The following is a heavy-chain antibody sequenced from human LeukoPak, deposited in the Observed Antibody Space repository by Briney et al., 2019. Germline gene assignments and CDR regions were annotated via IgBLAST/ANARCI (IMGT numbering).Heavy chain of an antibody. CDR1: GGSVSSGSYY. CDR3: AREGYYDILTGYYRTYYFDY. V-gene: IGHV4-61*02. J-gene: IGHJ4*02. Sequence: SETLSLTCTVSGGSVSSGSYYWSWIRQPAGRGLEWIGRIYTSGSTNYNPSLKSRVTISVDTSKNQFSLKLSSVTAADTAVYYCAREGYYDILTGYYRTYYFDYWGQGTLVTVSS. D-gene: IGHD3-9*01. CDR2: IYTSGST.